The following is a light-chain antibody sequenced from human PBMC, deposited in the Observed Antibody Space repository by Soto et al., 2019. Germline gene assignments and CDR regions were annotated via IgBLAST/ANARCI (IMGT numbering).Light chain of an antibody. CDR1: SSDVGGYNY. Sequence: QSALTQPASVSGSPGQSITISCTGTSSDVGGYNYVSWYQQHPGKAPKLMIYDVSNRPSGVSTRFTGSKSGNTASLTSSGLQDEDEADYYCSSYTSSSTLYVFGTGTKLTVL. CDR3: SSYTSSSTLYV. J-gene: IGLJ1*01. V-gene: IGLV2-14*01. CDR2: DVS.